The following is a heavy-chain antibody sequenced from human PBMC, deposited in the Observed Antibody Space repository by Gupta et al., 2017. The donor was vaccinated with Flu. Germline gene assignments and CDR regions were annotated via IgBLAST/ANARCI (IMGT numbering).Heavy chain of an antibody. D-gene: IGHD6-19*01. Sequence: EVQLLESGGGLVQPGGSLRLSCAASGFTFSSYAMSWVRQAPGKGLEWVSAISGSGGNTYYADSVKGRFTISRDNSKNTLYLQMNSLRAEDTAVYYCAKAPPESAVAKLYYFDYWGQGTLVTVSS. CDR3: AKAPPESAVAKLYYFDY. CDR1: GFTFSSYA. CDR2: ISGSGGNT. V-gene: IGHV3-23*01. J-gene: IGHJ4*02.